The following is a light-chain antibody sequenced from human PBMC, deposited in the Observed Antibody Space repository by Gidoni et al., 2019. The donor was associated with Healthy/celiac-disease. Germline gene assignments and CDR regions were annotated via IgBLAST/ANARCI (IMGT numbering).Light chain of an antibody. V-gene: IGKV1-5*03. CDR1: QSLSSW. J-gene: IGKJ1*01. Sequence: DIQMTQSPSTLSASVVDRVTITCRASQSLSSWLAWYQQKPGNAPKLLIYKASSLESGVPSRFSGSGSGTEFTLTISSLQPDDFATYYCQQYNSYSPKWTFGQGTKVEIK. CDR2: KAS. CDR3: QQYNSYSPKWT.